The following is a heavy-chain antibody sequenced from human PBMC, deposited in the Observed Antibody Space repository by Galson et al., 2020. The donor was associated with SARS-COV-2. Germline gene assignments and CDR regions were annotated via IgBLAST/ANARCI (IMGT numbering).Heavy chain of an antibody. CDR1: GGTFSSYA. CDR3: AREGGSGWTDAFDI. Sequence: SVKVSCKASGGTFSSYAISWVRQAPGQGLEWMGGIIPIIGIANYAQKFQGRVTITADKSTSTAYMELSSLRSEDTAVYYCAREGGSGWTDAFDIWGQGTMVTVSS. J-gene: IGHJ3*02. D-gene: IGHD6-19*01. V-gene: IGHV1-69*10. CDR2: IIPIIGIA.